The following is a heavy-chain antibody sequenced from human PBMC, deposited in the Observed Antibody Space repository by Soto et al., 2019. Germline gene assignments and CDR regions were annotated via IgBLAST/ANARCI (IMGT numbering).Heavy chain of an antibody. CDR3: ARHGRWHDLDI. Sequence: QVQLQESGPGLVKPSETLSLTCTVSGGSISSYYWSWIRQPPGKGLEWIGYIYYSGSTNYNPSLKSRGTISVDTAKNQFSLKLSSVTAADTAVYYCARHGRWHDLDIWGQGTMVTVSS. CDR2: IYYSGST. D-gene: IGHD1-1*01. J-gene: IGHJ3*02. CDR1: GGSISSYY. V-gene: IGHV4-59*08.